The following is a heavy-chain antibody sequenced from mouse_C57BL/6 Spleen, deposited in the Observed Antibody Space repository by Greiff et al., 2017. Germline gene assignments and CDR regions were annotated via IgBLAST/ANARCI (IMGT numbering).Heavy chain of an antibody. V-gene: IGHV1-80*01. J-gene: IGHJ2*01. Sequence: QVQLKQSGAELVKPGASVKISCKASGYAFSSYWMNWVKQRPGKGLEWIGQIYPGDGDTNYNGKFKGKATLTADKSSSTAYMQLSSLTSEDSAVYFCARDHYGSSYPYWGQGTTLTVSS. CDR1: GYAFSSYW. D-gene: IGHD1-1*01. CDR2: IYPGDGDT. CDR3: ARDHYGSSYPY.